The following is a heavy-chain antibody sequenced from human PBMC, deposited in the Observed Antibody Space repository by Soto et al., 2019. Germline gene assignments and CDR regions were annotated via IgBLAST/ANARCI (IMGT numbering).Heavy chain of an antibody. Sequence: SETLSLTCSVSGGSISHYYWRWIRQYPGKGLEWIGYAYYSGSTDYNPSLKSRVTMAVDTSKNQVSLKMNSVTTADTAVYYCARDRSTYGGGGTGEVKENWFDPWGPGMLVTVSS. CDR2: AYYSGST. CDR1: GGSISHYY. D-gene: IGHD2-8*01. J-gene: IGHJ5*02. CDR3: ARDRSTYGGGGTGEVKENWFDP. V-gene: IGHV4-59*01.